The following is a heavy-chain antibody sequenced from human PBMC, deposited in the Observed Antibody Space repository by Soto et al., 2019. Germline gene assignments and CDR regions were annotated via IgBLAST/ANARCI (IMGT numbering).Heavy chain of an antibody. Sequence: SETLSLTCTVSGGSISSYYWSWIRQPPGKGLEWIGYIYYSGSTNYNPSLKSRVTISVDTSKNQFSLKLSSVTAADTAVYYCARPILVGGDNDDFDIWGQGTMVTV. V-gene: IGHV4-59*01. CDR2: IYYSGST. J-gene: IGHJ3*02. CDR1: GGSISSYY. CDR3: ARPILVGGDNDDFDI. D-gene: IGHD3-22*01.